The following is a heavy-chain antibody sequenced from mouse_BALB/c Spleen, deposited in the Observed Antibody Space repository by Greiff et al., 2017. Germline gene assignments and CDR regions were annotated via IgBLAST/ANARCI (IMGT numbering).Heavy chain of an antibody. CDR1: GYTFTSYW. CDR2: IYPGNSDT. J-gene: IGHJ1*01. D-gene: IGHD1-1*01. Sequence: EVKLVESGTVLARPGASVKMSCKASGYTFTSYWMHWVKQRPGQGLEWIGAIYPGNSDTSYNQKFKGKAKLTAVTSTSTAYMELSSLTNEDSAVYYCTLFYYGSSHWYFDVWGAGTTVTVSS. V-gene: IGHV1-5*01. CDR3: TLFYYGSSHWYFDV.